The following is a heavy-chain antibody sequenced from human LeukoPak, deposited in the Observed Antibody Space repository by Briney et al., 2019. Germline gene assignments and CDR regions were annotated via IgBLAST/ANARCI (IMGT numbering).Heavy chain of an antibody. CDR1: GYTFTGYY. Sequence: ASVKVSCKASGYTFTGYYMHWVRQAPGQGRGWMGGINPNSGGTNYAQKFQGRVTMTRDTSISTAYMELSRLRSDDTAVYYCARVNYDFWSGYRGVFTSWGQGTLVTVSS. CDR2: INPNSGGT. D-gene: IGHD3-3*01. J-gene: IGHJ5*02. V-gene: IGHV1-2*02. CDR3: ARVNYDFWSGYRGVFTS.